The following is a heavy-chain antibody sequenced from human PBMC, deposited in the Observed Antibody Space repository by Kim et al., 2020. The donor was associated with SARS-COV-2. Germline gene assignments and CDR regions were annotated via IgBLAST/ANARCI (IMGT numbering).Heavy chain of an antibody. V-gene: IGHV5-10-1*01. CDR2: IDPSDSYT. CDR1: GYSFTSYW. D-gene: IGHD6-19*01. CDR3: ARVLHSGWSDHNWFDP. Sequence: GESLKISCKGSGYSFTSYWISWVRQMPGKGLEWMGRIDPSDSYTNYSPSFQGHVTISADKSISTAYLQWSSLKASDTAMYYCARVLHSGWSDHNWFDPWGQGTLVTVSS. J-gene: IGHJ5*02.